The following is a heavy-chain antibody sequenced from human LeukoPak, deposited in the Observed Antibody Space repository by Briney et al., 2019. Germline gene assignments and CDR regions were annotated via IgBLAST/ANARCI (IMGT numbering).Heavy chain of an antibody. CDR2: IIPIFGTA. CDR1: GGTFSSYA. V-gene: IGHV1-69*06. D-gene: IGHD6-19*01. J-gene: IGHJ4*02. CDR3: ARDHPPGHSSGWFDY. Sequence: ASVKVSCKASGGTFSSYAISWVRQAPGQGLEWMGGIIPIFGTANYAQKFQGRVTITADKSTSTAYMELSSLRSEDTAVYYCARDHPPGHSSGWFDYRGQGTLVTVSS.